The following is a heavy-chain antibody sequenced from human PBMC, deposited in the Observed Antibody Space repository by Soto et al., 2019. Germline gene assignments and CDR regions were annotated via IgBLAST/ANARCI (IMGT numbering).Heavy chain of an antibody. CDR1: GYTFTSYG. V-gene: IGHV1-18*01. D-gene: IGHD1-1*01. J-gene: IGHJ6*03. CDR3: ARDLRLERDFYYYYYYMDV. CDR2: ISAYNGNT. Sequence: ASVKVSCKASGYTFTSYGISWVRQAPGQGLEWMGWISAYNGNTNYAQKLQGRVTMTTDTSTSTAYMELRSLRSDDTAVYYCARDLRLERDFYYYYYYMDVWGKGTTVTVSS.